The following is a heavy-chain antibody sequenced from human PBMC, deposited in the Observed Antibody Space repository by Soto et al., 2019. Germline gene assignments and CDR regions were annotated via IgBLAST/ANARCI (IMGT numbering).Heavy chain of an antibody. J-gene: IGHJ5*02. CDR2: VYHRGTT. D-gene: IGHD6-19*01. Sequence: SETLSLTCSVSGASTSNYHYSWIRQSPGKGLEWIGYVYHRGTTYYTPSLKSRVTISVDKSKNQFSLNLGSVTAADTAVYYCVRGPTSGWNAWGQGTQVTVSS. V-gene: IGHV4-59*12. CDR1: GASTSNYH. CDR3: VRGPTSGWNA.